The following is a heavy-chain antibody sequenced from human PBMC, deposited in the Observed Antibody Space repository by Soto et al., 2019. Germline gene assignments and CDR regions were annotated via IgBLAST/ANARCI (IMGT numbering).Heavy chain of an antibody. Sequence: SSETLSLTCSVSGGSISSDYWSWIRQPPGKGLQWIGYISYSGTTNYIPSLKSRVTISVDTSKNQFSLKLRSVTAADTAVYYCVRGRRGNSTGYYYQSSFDYWGQGTPVTVSS. CDR3: VRGRRGNSTGYYYQSSFDY. V-gene: IGHV4-59*01. CDR1: GGSISSDY. D-gene: IGHD3-22*01. CDR2: ISYSGTT. J-gene: IGHJ4*02.